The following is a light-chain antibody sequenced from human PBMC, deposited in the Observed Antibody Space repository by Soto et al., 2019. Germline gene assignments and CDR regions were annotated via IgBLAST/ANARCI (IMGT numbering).Light chain of an antibody. J-gene: IGLJ3*02. Sequence: QSALTQPRSVSGSPGQSVTISCTGTSSDVGGYNYVSWYQQHPGKAPKLMIYDVSKRPSGVPDRFSGSKSGNTASLTISGLQHDDEDDYYCCSYAGSYTPNWVFGGGTKLTVL. CDR2: DVS. CDR3: CSYAGSYTPNWV. V-gene: IGLV2-11*01. CDR1: SSDVGGYNY.